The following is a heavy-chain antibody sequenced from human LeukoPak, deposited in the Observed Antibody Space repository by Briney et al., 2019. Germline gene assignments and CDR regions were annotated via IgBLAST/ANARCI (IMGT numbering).Heavy chain of an antibody. D-gene: IGHD3-10*01. CDR3: TLLREDDAFDI. CDR2: ISGSGGST. V-gene: IGHV3-23*01. J-gene: IGHJ3*02. Sequence: GGSLTLSRAASGFTFSSYGMRGVPQARGRGLEWVSDISGSGGSTYYADSVKVRFTISRDNSKNTLYLQMNSLSAEDTAVYYCTLLREDDAFDIWGQGTMVTVSS. CDR1: GFTFSSYG.